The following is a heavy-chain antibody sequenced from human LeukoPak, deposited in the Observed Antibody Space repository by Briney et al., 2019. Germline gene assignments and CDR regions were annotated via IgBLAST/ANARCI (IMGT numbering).Heavy chain of an antibody. CDR2: ISYDGSNK. CDR3: ARDYSPPHYYDSSGYFDS. Sequence: GRSLRLSCAASGFTFSSYAMHWVRQAPGKGLEGVAVISYDGSNKYYADSVKRRFTISRDNSKNTLYLQMNSLRAEDTAVYYCARDYSPPHYYDSSGYFDSWGQGTLVTVSS. D-gene: IGHD3-22*01. V-gene: IGHV3-30-3*01. J-gene: IGHJ4*02. CDR1: GFTFSSYA.